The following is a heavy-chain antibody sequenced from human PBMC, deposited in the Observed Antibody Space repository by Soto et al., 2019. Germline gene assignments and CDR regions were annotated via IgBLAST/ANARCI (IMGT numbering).Heavy chain of an antibody. CDR2: IWYDGSNK. CDR1: GFTFSSYG. D-gene: IGHD6-13*01. CDR3: ARYGAAAGTNFDY. Sequence: GGSLRLSCAASGFTFSSYGMHWVRQAPGKGLEWVAVIWYDGSNKYYADSVKGRFTISRDNSKNTLYLQMNSLRAEDTAVYYCARYGAAAGTNFDYWGQGTLVTVSS. V-gene: IGHV3-33*01. J-gene: IGHJ4*02.